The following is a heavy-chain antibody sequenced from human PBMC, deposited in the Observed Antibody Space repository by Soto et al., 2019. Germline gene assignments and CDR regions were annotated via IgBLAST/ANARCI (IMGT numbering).Heavy chain of an antibody. Sequence: GGSLRLSCAASGSTFSSYAMSWVRQAPGKGLEWVSGISGGGGTTYYADSVKGRFTIPRDNSKNTLYLKVNSLRAEDTAVYYCSRRLEVWGQGTTVTVSS. CDR2: ISGGGGTT. CDR1: GSTFSSYA. J-gene: IGHJ6*02. V-gene: IGHV3-23*01. CDR3: SRRLEV.